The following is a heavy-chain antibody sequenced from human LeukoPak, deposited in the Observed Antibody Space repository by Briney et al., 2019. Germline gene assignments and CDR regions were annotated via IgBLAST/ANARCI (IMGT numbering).Heavy chain of an antibody. Sequence: SVKVSCKASGGTFSSYAISWVRQAPGQGLEWMGGIIPIFGTANYAQKFQGRVTITADESTSTAYMELSSLRSEDTAVYYCARAMYSSGPREGYYYYGMDVWGQGTTVTVSS. CDR3: ARAMYSSGPREGYYYYGMDV. J-gene: IGHJ6*02. V-gene: IGHV1-69*01. CDR2: IIPIFGTA. D-gene: IGHD6-19*01. CDR1: GGTFSSYA.